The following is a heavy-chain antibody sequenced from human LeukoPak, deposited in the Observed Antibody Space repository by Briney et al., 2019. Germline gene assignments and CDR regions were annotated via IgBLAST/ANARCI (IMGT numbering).Heavy chain of an antibody. CDR3: AKDSRYFDWYDFDY. D-gene: IGHD3-9*01. CDR1: GFTFSSYW. Sequence: GGSLRLSCAASGFTFSSYWMSWVRQAPGKGLEWVANIKQDGSEKYYVDSVKGRFTISRDNSKNTLYLQMNSLRAEDTAVYYCAKDSRYFDWYDFDYWGQGTLVTVSS. V-gene: IGHV3-7*03. J-gene: IGHJ4*02. CDR2: IKQDGSEK.